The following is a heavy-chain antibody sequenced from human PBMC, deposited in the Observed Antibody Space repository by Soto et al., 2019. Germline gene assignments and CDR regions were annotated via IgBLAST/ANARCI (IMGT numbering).Heavy chain of an antibody. J-gene: IGHJ4*02. Sequence: PSETLSLTCTVSGGSISSYYWSWIRQPPGKGLEWIGYIYYSGSTNYNPSLKSRVTISVDTSKNQFSLKLSSVTAADTAVYYCARQVGGWAPWYFDYWGQGTLVTVSS. CDR3: ARQVGGWAPWYFDY. CDR1: GGSISSYY. D-gene: IGHD6-19*01. V-gene: IGHV4-59*08. CDR2: IYYSGST.